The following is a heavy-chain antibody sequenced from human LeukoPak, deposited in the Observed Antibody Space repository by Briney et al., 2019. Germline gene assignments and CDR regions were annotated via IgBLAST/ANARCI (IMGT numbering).Heavy chain of an antibody. V-gene: IGHV4-34*01. J-gene: IGHJ4*02. CDR2: INHSGST. CDR1: GGSFSGYY. Sequence: PSETLSLTCAVYGGSFSGYYWSWIRQPPGKGLEWIGEINHSGSTNYNPFLKSRVTISVDTSKNQFSLKLSSVTAADTAVYYCARGGGSYHRVDYWGQGTLVTVSS. D-gene: IGHD2-15*01. CDR3: ARGGGSYHRVDY.